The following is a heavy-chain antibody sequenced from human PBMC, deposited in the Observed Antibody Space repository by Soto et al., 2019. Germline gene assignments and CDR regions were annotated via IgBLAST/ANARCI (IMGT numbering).Heavy chain of an antibody. D-gene: IGHD6-6*01. CDR2: IYSGGST. Sequence: EVQLVESGGGLVQPGGSLRLSCAASGFTVSSNYMSWVRQAPGKGLEWVSVIYSGGSTYYADYVKGRFTISRDNSKNTLYLEMNSLRAEDTAVYYCAGGYSSSEIDYWGEGTLVTVSS. CDR1: GFTVSSNY. CDR3: AGGYSSSEIDY. V-gene: IGHV3-66*01. J-gene: IGHJ4*02.